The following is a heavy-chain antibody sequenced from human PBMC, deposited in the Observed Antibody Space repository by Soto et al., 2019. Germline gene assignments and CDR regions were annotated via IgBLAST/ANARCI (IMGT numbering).Heavy chain of an antibody. Sequence: ASVKVSCKASGYTFTSYYMHWVRQAPGQGLEWMGIINPSGGSTSYAQKFQGRVTMTRDTSTSTVYMELSSLRSEDKAVDYCARNRAEDSGGWYQWGRGTLVTVSS. CDR2: INPSGGST. J-gene: IGHJ4*02. V-gene: IGHV1-46*01. CDR3: ARNRAEDSGGWYQ. D-gene: IGHD6-13*01. CDR1: GYTFTSYY.